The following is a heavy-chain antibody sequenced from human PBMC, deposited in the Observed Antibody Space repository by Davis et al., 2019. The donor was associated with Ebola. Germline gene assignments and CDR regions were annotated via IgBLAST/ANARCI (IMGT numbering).Heavy chain of an antibody. V-gene: IGHV3-23*01. CDR2: ISGSGGST. CDR1: GFTFSNAW. J-gene: IGHJ4*02. CDR3: AKDGGIEETGFFDY. D-gene: IGHD3-10*01. Sequence: GESLKISCAASGFTFSNAWMSWVRQAPGKELEWVSAISGSGGSTYYADSVKGRFTISRDNSKNTLYLQMNSLRAEDTAVYYCAKDGGIEETGFFDYWGQGTLVTVSS.